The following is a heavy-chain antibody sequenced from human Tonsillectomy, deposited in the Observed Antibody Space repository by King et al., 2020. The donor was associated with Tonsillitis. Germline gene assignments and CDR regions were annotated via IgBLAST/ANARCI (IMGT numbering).Heavy chain of an antibody. Sequence: VQLVESGGGVVQPGRSLRLSCRASGFTFRSSALHWGRPAPGKGLEWVAFISDDGAPISYAESVNGRFTISRDNSKNTLYLQMNSLRPEDTALFYCATDRKYYFDSWGQGTLVTVSS. CDR2: ISDDGAPI. CDR1: GFTFRSSA. J-gene: IGHJ4*02. V-gene: IGHV3-30*17. CDR3: ATDRKYYFDS.